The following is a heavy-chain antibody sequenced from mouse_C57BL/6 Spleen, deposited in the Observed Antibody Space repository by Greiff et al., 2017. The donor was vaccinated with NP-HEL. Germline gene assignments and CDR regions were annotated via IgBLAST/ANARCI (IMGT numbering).Heavy chain of an antibody. CDR1: GFSFTSYG. CDR2: RLGDGST. V-gene: IGHV2-3*01. D-gene: IGHD1-2*01. CDR3: AKGRVRRGAWFAY. J-gene: IGHJ3*01. Sequence: VKLMESGPGLVAPSQSLSITCTVTGFSFTSYGVSWVRQPPGKGLLWLGVRLGDGSTNYHSALISRLSISKDNSKSQVFLKLKSLQTDDKATDSCAKGRVRRGAWFAYWGQGTLVTVSA.